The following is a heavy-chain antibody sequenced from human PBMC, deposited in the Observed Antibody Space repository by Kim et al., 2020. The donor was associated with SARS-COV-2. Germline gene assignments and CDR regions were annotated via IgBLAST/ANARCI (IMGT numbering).Heavy chain of an antibody. Sequence: NDCYAVAVQGRFTIARYDSITTLYLQMNSLRAEDTALYFCATEKSGYAFDYWGQGTLVTVSS. D-gene: IGHD3-3*01. CDR3: ATEKSGYAFDY. V-gene: IGHV3-33*01. CDR2: ND. J-gene: IGHJ4*02.